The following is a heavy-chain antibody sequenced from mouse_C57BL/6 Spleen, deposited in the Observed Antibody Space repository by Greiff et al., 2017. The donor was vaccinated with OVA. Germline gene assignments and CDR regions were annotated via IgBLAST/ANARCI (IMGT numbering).Heavy chain of an antibody. CDR1: GYSFTGYY. Sequence: EVQLQESGPELVKPGASVKISCKASGYSFTGYYMNWVKQSPEKSLEWIGEINPSTGGTTYNQKFKAKATLTVDKSSSTAYMQLKSLTSEDSAVYYCARWDYYGNPYAMDYWGQGTSVTVSS. D-gene: IGHD2-1*01. J-gene: IGHJ4*01. CDR2: INPSTGGT. CDR3: ARWDYYGNPYAMDY. V-gene: IGHV1-42*01.